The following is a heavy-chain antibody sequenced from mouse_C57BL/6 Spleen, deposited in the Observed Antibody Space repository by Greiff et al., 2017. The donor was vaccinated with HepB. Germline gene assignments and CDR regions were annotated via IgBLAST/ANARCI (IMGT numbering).Heavy chain of an antibody. V-gene: IGHV1-77*01. J-gene: IGHJ4*01. CDR3: ARWGTTVVATRNYAMDY. Sequence: QVQLQQSGAELVKPGASVKISCKASGYTFTDYYINWVKQRPGQGLEWIGKIGPGSGSTYYNEKFKGKATLTADKSSSTAYMQLSSLTSEDSAVYFCARWGTTVVATRNYAMDYWGQGTSVTVSS. CDR1: GYTFTDYY. CDR2: IGPGSGST. D-gene: IGHD1-1*01.